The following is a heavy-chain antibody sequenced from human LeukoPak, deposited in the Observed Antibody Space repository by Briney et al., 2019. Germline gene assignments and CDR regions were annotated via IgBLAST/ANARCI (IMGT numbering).Heavy chain of an antibody. J-gene: IGHJ6*02. Sequence: GGSLRLSCAASGFTFSSYGMHWVRQAPGKGLEWVAFIRYDGSNKYYADSVKGRFTISRDNSKNTLYLQMNSLRAEDTAVYYCAKDQTAMVRGFYMDVWGQGTTVTVSS. CDR3: AKDQTAMVRGFYMDV. D-gene: IGHD3-10*01. CDR2: IRYDGSNK. CDR1: GFTFSSYG. V-gene: IGHV3-30*02.